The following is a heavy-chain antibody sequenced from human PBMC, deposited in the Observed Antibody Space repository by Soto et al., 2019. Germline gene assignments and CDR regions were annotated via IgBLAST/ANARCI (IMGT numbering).Heavy chain of an antibody. D-gene: IGHD3-10*01. CDR3: ARGGLLWFGELLAQPYYFDY. CDR2: IYYSGST. CDR1: GGSISSGGYY. Sequence: QVQLQESGPGLVKPSQTLSLTCTVSGGSISSGGYYWSWIRQHPGKGLEWIGYIYYSGSTYYNPSLKSGVTISVDTSKNQFSLKLSSVTAADTAVYYCARGGLLWFGELLAQPYYFDYWGQGTLVTVSS. V-gene: IGHV4-31*03. J-gene: IGHJ4*02.